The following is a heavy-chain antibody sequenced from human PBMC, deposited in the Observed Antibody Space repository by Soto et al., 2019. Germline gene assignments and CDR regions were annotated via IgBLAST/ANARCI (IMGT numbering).Heavy chain of an antibody. Sequence: ASVKVSCKASGGTFSSYTISWVRQAPGQGLEWMGRIIPILGIANYAQKFQGRVTITADKSTSTAYLELSSLRSEDTAVYYCARGGGSYGLDPWGQGTLVTVSS. CDR2: IIPILGIA. J-gene: IGHJ5*02. D-gene: IGHD3-16*01. V-gene: IGHV1-69*02. CDR1: GGTFSSYT. CDR3: ARGGGSYGLDP.